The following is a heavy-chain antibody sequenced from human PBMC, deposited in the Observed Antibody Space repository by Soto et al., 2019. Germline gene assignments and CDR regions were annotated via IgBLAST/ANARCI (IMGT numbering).Heavy chain of an antibody. V-gene: IGHV5-51*01. CDR3: ARNGYSGYDWPFDY. CDR1: GNSFTSSW. CDR2: IYPGDSDT. D-gene: IGHD5-12*01. Sequence: XDSLKVSWQCSGNSFTSSWIGLVLQMPGKGLEWMGIIYPGDSDTRYSPSFQGQVTISADKSISTAYLQWSSLKASDTAIYYCARNGYSGYDWPFDYWGQGTLVTVSS. J-gene: IGHJ4*02.